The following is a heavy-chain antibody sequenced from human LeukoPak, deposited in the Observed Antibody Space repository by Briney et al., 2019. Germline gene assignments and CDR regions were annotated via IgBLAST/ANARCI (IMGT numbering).Heavy chain of an antibody. D-gene: IGHD3-16*01. V-gene: IGHV3-11*05. CDR3: TRERRGSYYAFES. Sequence: PGGSLRLSCAASGFSVSDYSISWIRRSPGKGLEWISYVTSGSGSTNYADSVKGRFTISRDNAKNSVALQLDGLRADDTAVYFCTRERRGSYYAFESWGQGTLVTVSS. CDR1: GFSVSDYS. J-gene: IGHJ4*02. CDR2: VTSGSGST.